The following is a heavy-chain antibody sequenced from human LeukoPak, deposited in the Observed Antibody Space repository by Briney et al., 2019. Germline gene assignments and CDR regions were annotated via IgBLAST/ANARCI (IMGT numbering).Heavy chain of an antibody. CDR3: AREGAAAGIGSSYYYYYYMDV. D-gene: IGHD6-13*01. J-gene: IGHJ6*03. CDR1: GGSISSYY. Sequence: SETLSLTCTVSGGSISSYYWSWIRQPPGKGLEWIGYIYYSGSTNYNPSLKSRVTISVDTSKNQFSLKLSSVTAADTAVYYCAREGAAAGIGSSYYYYYYMDVWGKGTTVTVSS. V-gene: IGHV4-59*01. CDR2: IYYSGST.